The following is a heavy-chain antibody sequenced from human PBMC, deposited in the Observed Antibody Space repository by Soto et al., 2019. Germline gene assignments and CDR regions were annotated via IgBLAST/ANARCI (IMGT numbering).Heavy chain of an antibody. Sequence: SETLSLTCTVSGASISSDGFYWGWIRQPPGKGLEWIASIYYNGDTFHNPSLKSRVTMSVDTSKNTFSLNLRSVTAADTAVYYCARHVRDSRSLSGRYYFDYWGQGSLVTVSS. V-gene: IGHV4-39*01. CDR1: GASISSDGFY. CDR3: ARHVRDSRSLSGRYYFDY. CDR2: IYYNGDT. D-gene: IGHD6-6*01. J-gene: IGHJ4*02.